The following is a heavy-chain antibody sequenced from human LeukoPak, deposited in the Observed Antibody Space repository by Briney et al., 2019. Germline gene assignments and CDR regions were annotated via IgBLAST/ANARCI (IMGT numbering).Heavy chain of an antibody. CDR1: GFTFSTYS. J-gene: IGHJ4*02. CDR3: ARAKWLVTPFDY. V-gene: IGHV3-48*01. D-gene: IGHD6-19*01. CDR2: ISYSSSAI. Sequence: GGSLRLSCAASGFTFSTYSMNWVRQAPGKGLEWVSYISYSSSAIYYADSVKGRFTISRDNAKNSLYLQMNSLRAEDTAVYYCARAKWLVTPFDYWGQGTLVTVSS.